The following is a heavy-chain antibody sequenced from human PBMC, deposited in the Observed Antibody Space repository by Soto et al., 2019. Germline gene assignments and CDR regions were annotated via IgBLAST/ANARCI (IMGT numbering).Heavy chain of an antibody. J-gene: IGHJ5*02. CDR2: TYYRSKWYN. D-gene: IGHD6-19*01. V-gene: IGHV6-1*01. CDR1: GGNVSSNSAS. Sequence: PSQTLSLTCSIAGGNVSSNSASWNWIRQSPSRGLEWLGRTYYRSKWYNDYAVSVKSRITINPDTSKNQFSLQLNSVTPEDTAVYYCARDHIAVGANWFDPWGKGNLVTVPS. CDR3: ARDHIAVGANWFDP.